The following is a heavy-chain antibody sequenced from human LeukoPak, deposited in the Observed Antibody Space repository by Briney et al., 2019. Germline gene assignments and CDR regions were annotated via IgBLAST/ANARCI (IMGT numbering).Heavy chain of an antibody. CDR1: GGSISSYY. CDR2: IYYSGST. Sequence: PSETLSLTCTVSGGSISSYYWSWIRQPPGKGLEWIGYIYYSGSTNYNPSLKSRVTISVDTSKNQFSLKLSSVTAADTAVYYCVRHLEAGSSSWFDPWGQGTLVTVSS. V-gene: IGHV4-59*08. CDR3: VRHLEAGSSSWFDP. J-gene: IGHJ5*02. D-gene: IGHD3-10*01.